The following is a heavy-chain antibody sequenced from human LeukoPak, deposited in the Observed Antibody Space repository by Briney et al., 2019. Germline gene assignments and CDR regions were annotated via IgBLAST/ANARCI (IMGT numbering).Heavy chain of an antibody. CDR1: GYSFSIYG. D-gene: IGHD2-2*01. CDR3: ARCGYQYDYYYYYYMDV. J-gene: IGHJ6*03. Sequence: GASVKVSCKASGYSFSIYGITWARQAPGQGLEYLGWISASDGTTNYAQKVQDRVTMTRDTSISTACMELSRLRSDDTAVYYCARCGYQYDYYYYYYMDVWGKGTTVTVSS. CDR2: ISASDGTT. V-gene: IGHV1-18*01.